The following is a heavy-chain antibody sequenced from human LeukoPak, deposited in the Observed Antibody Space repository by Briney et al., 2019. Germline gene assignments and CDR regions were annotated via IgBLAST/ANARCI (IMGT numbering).Heavy chain of an antibody. CDR2: IYLGDSDT. CDR1: GYSFTNYW. Sequence: GESLKISCKDSGYSFTNYWIGWVCQMPGKGLEWMAIIYLGDSDTRYSPSFQGQVTISADKSINTAYLQWSSLKASDTAMYYCTRLTCEYYDNSVFPPGTFDIWGQRTLVTVSS. D-gene: IGHD3-22*01. J-gene: IGHJ3*02. V-gene: IGHV5-51*01. CDR3: TRLTCEYYDNSVFPPGTFDI.